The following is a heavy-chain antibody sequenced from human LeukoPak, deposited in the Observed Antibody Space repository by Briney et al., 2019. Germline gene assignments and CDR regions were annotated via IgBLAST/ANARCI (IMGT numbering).Heavy chain of an antibody. Sequence: GGSLRLSCAASGFTFSSYGMHWVRQAPGKGLEWVAVIWYDGSNKYYADSVKGRFTISRDNSKNTLYLQMNSLRAEDTAVYYCARDGVVVTGAFDYWGQGTLVTVSS. J-gene: IGHJ4*02. CDR3: ARDGVVVTGAFDY. D-gene: IGHD2-21*02. CDR1: GFTFSSYG. CDR2: IWYDGSNK. V-gene: IGHV3-33*01.